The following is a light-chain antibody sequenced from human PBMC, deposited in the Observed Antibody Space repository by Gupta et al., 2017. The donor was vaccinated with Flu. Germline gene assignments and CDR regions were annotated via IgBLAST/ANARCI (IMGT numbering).Light chain of an antibody. CDR2: EVS. J-gene: IGLJ2*01. CDR1: SGDVGGYNY. V-gene: IGLV2-14*01. CDR3: SSYTRSDSTRAVV. Sequence: QSALTQPASVSGSPGQSLTISCTGTSGDVGGYNYVSWYQQHPGKAPKLIIYEVSDRPSGVSNRFSGSKSGNTASLTIAGLQAEDEADYYCSSYTRSDSTRAVVFGGGTKLTVL.